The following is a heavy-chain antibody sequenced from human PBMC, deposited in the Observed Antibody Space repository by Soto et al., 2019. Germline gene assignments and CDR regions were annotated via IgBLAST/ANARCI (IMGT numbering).Heavy chain of an antibody. D-gene: IGHD5-18*01. CDR3: ARSQRRYSFADS. Sequence: QVQLVQSGAEVKKPGAAVKVSCKASGYIFPRYDINCVRQATGQRLAWMGWMNPYSGNAGSVQNFQGGVTMPRNSSIGTAYLELSSLRSDDTGVYSCARSQRRYSFADSWGQGTLVSVSS. J-gene: IGHJ4*02. V-gene: IGHV1-8*02. CDR2: MNPYSGNA. CDR1: GYIFPRYD.